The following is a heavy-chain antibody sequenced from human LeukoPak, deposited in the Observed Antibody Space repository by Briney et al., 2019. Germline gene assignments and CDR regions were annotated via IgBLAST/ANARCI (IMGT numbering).Heavy chain of an antibody. Sequence: SETLSLTCTVSGASISSFYWSWIRQPAGKGLEWIGRIYASGGTNYNPSLKSRVTMSIDTSKNQFSLKLHSVTAADTAVCYCVTDRSGSYDYWGQGILVTVSS. CDR3: VTDRSGSYDY. CDR1: GASISSFY. V-gene: IGHV4-4*07. D-gene: IGHD1-26*01. CDR2: IYASGGT. J-gene: IGHJ4*02.